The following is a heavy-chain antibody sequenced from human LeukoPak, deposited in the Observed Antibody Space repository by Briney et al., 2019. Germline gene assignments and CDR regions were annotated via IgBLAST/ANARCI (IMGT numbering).Heavy chain of an antibody. J-gene: IGHJ6*03. D-gene: IGHD4-17*01. V-gene: IGHV1-24*01. CDR1: GYTLTELS. Sequence: ASVKVSCKVSGYTLTELSMHWVRQAPGKGLEWMGGFDPEDGETIYAQKFQGRVTMTEDASTDTAYMELSSLRSEDTAVYYCATGYGDYYHYYMDVWGKGTTVTVSS. CDR3: ATGYGDYYHYYMDV. CDR2: FDPEDGET.